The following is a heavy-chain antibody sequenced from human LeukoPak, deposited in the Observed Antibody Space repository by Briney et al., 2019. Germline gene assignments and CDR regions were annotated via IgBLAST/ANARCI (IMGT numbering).Heavy chain of an antibody. CDR3: ARSKEKRTTVTTPSFLDY. D-gene: IGHD4-17*01. V-gene: IGHV1-2*02. CDR2: IKPNSGGT. CDR1: GYTFTSYY. Sequence: GASVTVSCKASGYTFTSYYMHWVRQAPGQGLEWMGWIKPNSGGTNYAQKFQGRVTMTRDTSISTAYMELSRLRSDDTAVYYCARSKEKRTTVTTPSFLDYWGQGTLVTVSS. J-gene: IGHJ4*02.